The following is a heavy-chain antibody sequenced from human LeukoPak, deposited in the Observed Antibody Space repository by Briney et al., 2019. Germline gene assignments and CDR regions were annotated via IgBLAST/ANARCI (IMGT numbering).Heavy chain of an antibody. CDR1: GYTFTSYD. Sequence: ASVKVSCKASGYTFTSYDIHWVRQATGQGLEWMGRMNPNRGDTNYAQKLQGRVTMTTDTSTSTAYMELRSLRSDDTAVYYCARSSIVVVPAAPNDAFDIWGQGTMVTVSS. CDR2: MNPNRGDT. V-gene: IGHV1-18*01. CDR3: ARSSIVVVPAAPNDAFDI. J-gene: IGHJ3*02. D-gene: IGHD2-2*01.